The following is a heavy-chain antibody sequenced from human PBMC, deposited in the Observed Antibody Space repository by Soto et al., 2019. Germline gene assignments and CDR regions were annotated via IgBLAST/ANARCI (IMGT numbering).Heavy chain of an antibody. D-gene: IGHD2-21*02. CDR3: ATSIAEKRTADY. CDR2: FDPEDGET. J-gene: IGHJ4*02. CDR1: GYTLTELS. Sequence: ASVKVSCKVSGYTLTELSMHWVRQAPGKGLEWMGGFDPEDGETIYAQKFQGRVTMTEDTSTDTAYMELSSLRSEDTAVYYCATSIAEKRTADYWGQGTLVTVSS. V-gene: IGHV1-24*01.